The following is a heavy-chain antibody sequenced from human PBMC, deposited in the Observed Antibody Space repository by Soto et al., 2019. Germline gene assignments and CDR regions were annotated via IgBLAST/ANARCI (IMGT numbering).Heavy chain of an antibody. CDR3: VKWQTYYYDTRGFSWFDC. CDR1: GFTFSSYA. V-gene: IGHV3-23*01. J-gene: IGHJ4*02. Sequence: GGSLRLSCAASGFTFSSYAMTWVRQAPGKGLEWVSAVRGGGETTYYADSVKGRFTISRDNTRNTLYLQLNSLRAEDTAAYYCVKWQTYYYDTRGFSWFDCWGRGTQVTVSS. D-gene: IGHD3-22*01. CDR2: VRGGGETT.